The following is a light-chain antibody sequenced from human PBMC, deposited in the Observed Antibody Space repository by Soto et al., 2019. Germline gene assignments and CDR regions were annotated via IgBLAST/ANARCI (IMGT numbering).Light chain of an antibody. Sequence: ETVMTQSPATLSVSPGERATLSCRASHSVGSTLAWYQQKPGQAPRLLMFDTSTRATGIPARFSGSGSGTEFTLTISSLQSDDCAVYYCQHYNNWPWTVGQGTKVDIK. CDR2: DTS. CDR1: HSVGST. CDR3: QHYNNWPWT. V-gene: IGKV3-15*01. J-gene: IGKJ1*01.